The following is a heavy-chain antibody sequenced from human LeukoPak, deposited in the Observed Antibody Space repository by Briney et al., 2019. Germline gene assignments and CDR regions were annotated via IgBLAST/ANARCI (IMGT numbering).Heavy chain of an antibody. CDR1: GFTSSSYD. Sequence: GGSPRLSCAASGFTSSSYDMHWVRQATGKGLEWVSAIGTAGDTYYPGSVKGRFTISRENAKNSLYLQMNSLRAEDTAVYYCARGNIVASPFDYWGQGTLVTVSS. V-gene: IGHV3-13*01. J-gene: IGHJ4*02. D-gene: IGHD5-12*01. CDR3: ARGNIVASPFDY. CDR2: IGTAGDT.